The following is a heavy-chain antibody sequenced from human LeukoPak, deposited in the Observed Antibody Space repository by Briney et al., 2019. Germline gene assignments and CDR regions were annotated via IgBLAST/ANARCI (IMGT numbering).Heavy chain of an antibody. CDR2: IYHSGST. CDR3: ARVVAVAGNVDY. V-gene: IGHV4-38-2*02. D-gene: IGHD6-19*01. J-gene: IGHJ4*02. CDR1: GYSLSSGYY. Sequence: SETLSLTCTVSGYSLSSGYYWGWIRQPPGKGLEWTGSIYHSGSTYYNPSLKSRVTISVDTSKNQFSLKLSSVTAADTAVYYCARVVAVAGNVDYWGQGTLVTVSS.